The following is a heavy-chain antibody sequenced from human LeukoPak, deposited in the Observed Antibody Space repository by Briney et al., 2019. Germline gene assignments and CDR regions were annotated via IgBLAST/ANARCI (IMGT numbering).Heavy chain of an antibody. CDR1: GGSISSSSYY. J-gene: IGHJ4*02. CDR2: INHSGST. V-gene: IGHV4-39*07. D-gene: IGHD2-2*01. Sequence: SETLSLTCTVSGGSISSSSYYWGWIRQPPGKGLEWIGEINHSGSTNYNPSLKSRVTISVDTSKNQFSLKLSSVTAADTAVYYCARGLVVVPAAIRIGGFDYWGQGTLVTVSS. CDR3: ARGLVVVPAAIRIGGFDY.